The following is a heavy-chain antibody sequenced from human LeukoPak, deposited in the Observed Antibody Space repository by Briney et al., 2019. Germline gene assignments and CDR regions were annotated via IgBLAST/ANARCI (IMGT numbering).Heavy chain of an antibody. D-gene: IGHD3-16*02. Sequence: PGGALRLSCAASGFTFSDYYMSWIRQAPGKGLEWVSYTRSSGSTIYYADSVKGRYTISRDNAKNSLYLQMHSLSGEDTAVYYCARAGAYDYVWGSYLDYWGQGTLVTVSS. V-gene: IGHV3-11*01. CDR1: GFTFSDYY. J-gene: IGHJ4*02. CDR3: ARAGAYDYVWGSYLDY. CDR2: TRSSGSTI.